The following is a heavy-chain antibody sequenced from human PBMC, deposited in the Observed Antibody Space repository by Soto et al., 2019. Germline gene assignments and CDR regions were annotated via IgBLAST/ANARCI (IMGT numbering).Heavy chain of an antibody. V-gene: IGHV3-30-3*01. D-gene: IGHD3-22*01. CDR3: ARGYDSSSIDY. J-gene: IGHJ4*02. Sequence: VGSLRLSCAASGFTFSSYAMHWVRQAPGKGLEWVAVISYDGSNKYYADSVKGRFTISRDNSKNTLYLQMNSLRAEDTAVYYCARGYDSSSIDYWGQGTLVTVSS. CDR1: GFTFSSYA. CDR2: ISYDGSNK.